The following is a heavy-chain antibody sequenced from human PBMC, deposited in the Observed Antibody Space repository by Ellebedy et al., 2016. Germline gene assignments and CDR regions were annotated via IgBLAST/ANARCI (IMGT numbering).Heavy chain of an antibody. V-gene: IGHV3-7*03. CDR1: GFTFSSYW. CDR3: VTWRWQQSEFEH. J-gene: IGHJ4*02. Sequence: GGSLRLSXAASGFTFSSYWMSWVRQAPGKGLEWVANIKQDGSEKYYVDSVKGRFTISRDNAKNSLSLQMTSLRADDTAVYYCVTWRWQQSEFEHWGQGTLVTVSS. CDR2: IKQDGSEK. D-gene: IGHD5-24*01.